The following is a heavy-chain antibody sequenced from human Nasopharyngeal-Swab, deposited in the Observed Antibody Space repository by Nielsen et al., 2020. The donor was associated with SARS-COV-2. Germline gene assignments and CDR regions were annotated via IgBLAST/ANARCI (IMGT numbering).Heavy chain of an antibody. CDR3: AREIVGASYYYYGMDV. J-gene: IGHJ6*02. V-gene: IGHV1-46*01. D-gene: IGHD1-26*01. CDR2: INPSGGST. Sequence: WVRQAPGQGLEWMGIINPSGGSTSYAQKFQGRVTMTRDTSTSTVYMGLSSLRSEDTAVYYCAREIVGASYYYYGMDVWGQGTTVTVSS.